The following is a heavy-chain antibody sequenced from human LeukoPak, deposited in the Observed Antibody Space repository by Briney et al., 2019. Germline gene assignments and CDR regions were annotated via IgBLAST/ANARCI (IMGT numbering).Heavy chain of an antibody. Sequence: ASVKVSCKASGYTFTGYYMHWVRQAPGQGLEWMGWINPNSGGTNYAQKFQGWVTMTRDTSTSTAYMELSRLRSDDTAVYYCARSHYYGSGSVYGMDVWGKGTTVTVSS. CDR2: INPNSGGT. V-gene: IGHV1-2*04. D-gene: IGHD3-10*01. J-gene: IGHJ6*04. CDR1: GYTFTGYY. CDR3: ARSHYYGSGSVYGMDV.